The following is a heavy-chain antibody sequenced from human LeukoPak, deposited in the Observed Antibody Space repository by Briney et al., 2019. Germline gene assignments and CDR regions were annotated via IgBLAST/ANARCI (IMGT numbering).Heavy chain of an antibody. CDR1: GGSISSGSYY. CDR3: ARGFLYGDFQN. CDR2: IYTSGST. Sequence: SETLSLTCTVSGGSISSGSYYWSWIRQPAGKGLEWIGRIYTSGSTNYNPSLKSRVTISVDTSKNQFSLKLSSVTAADTAVYYCARGFLYGDFQNWGQGTLVTVSS. J-gene: IGHJ1*01. V-gene: IGHV4-61*02. D-gene: IGHD4-17*01.